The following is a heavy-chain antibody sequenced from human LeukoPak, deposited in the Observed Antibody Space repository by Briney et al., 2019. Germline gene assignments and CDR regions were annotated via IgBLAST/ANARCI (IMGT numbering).Heavy chain of an antibody. D-gene: IGHD6-13*01. J-gene: IGHJ6*03. CDR3: ARTTEAHSWRTRYYYYYMDV. V-gene: IGHV4-59*01. CDR1: GGSISSYY. CDR2: IYYSGST. Sequence: SETLSLTCTVSGGSISSYYWSWIRQPPGKGLEWIGYIYYSGSTNYNPSLKSRVTISVDTSKNQFSLKLSSVTAADTAVYYCARTTEAHSWRTRYYYYYMDVWGKGTTVTVSS.